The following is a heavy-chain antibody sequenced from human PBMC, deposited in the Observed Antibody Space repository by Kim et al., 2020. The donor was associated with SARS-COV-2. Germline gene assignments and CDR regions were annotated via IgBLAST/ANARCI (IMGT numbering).Heavy chain of an antibody. CDR2: IYYSGST. Sequence: SETLSLTCTVSGGSVSSGSYYWSWIRQPPGKGLEWIGYIYYSGSTNYNPSLKSRVTISVDTSKNQFSLKLSSVTAADTAVYYCARDGRNYYGMDVWGQGTTVTVSS. CDR3: ARDGRNYYGMDV. V-gene: IGHV4-61*01. CDR1: GGSVSSGSYY. J-gene: IGHJ6*02.